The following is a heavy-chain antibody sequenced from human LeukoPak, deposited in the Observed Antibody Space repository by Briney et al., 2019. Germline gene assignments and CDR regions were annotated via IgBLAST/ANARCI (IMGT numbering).Heavy chain of an antibody. D-gene: IGHD3-10*01. J-gene: IGHJ3*02. Sequence: GGTLRLSCAASGFTFDDYAMHWVRQAPGKGLEWVSGISWNSGSIGYADSVKGRFTISRDNAKNSLYLQMNSLRAEDTALYYCAKVLDGSGSGSYYKGVAFDIWGQGTMVTVSS. V-gene: IGHV3-9*01. CDR3: AKVLDGSGSGSYYKGVAFDI. CDR1: GFTFDDYA. CDR2: ISWNSGSI.